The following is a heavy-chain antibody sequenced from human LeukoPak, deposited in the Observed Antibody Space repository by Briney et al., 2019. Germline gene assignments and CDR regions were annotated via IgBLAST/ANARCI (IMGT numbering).Heavy chain of an antibody. Sequence: GGSLRLSCAASGFAFSRYWMEWVRQAPGKGLVWVSRINSDGGSTSYADSVKGRFTISRDNAKNTLYLQMNSLRAEDTAVYYCARHGRSARAHWYFDLWGRGTLVTVSS. CDR2: INSDGGST. V-gene: IGHV3-74*01. J-gene: IGHJ2*01. D-gene: IGHD2-8*01. CDR3: ARHGRSARAHWYFDL. CDR1: GFAFSRYW.